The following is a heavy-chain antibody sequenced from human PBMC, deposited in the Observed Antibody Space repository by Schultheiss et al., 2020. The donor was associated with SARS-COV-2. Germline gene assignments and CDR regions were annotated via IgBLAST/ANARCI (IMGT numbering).Heavy chain of an antibody. J-gene: IGHJ6*02. CDR1: GFTVSSNY. CDR2: IWYDGSNK. Sequence: GGSLRLSCAASGFTVSSNYMSWVRQAPGKGLEWVAVIWYDGSNKYYADSVKGRFTISRDNAKNSLYLQMNSLRAEDTAVYYCATKSDIVVVVAALGYGMDVWGQGTTVTVSS. CDR3: ATKSDIVVVVAALGYGMDV. V-gene: IGHV3-33*03. D-gene: IGHD2-15*01.